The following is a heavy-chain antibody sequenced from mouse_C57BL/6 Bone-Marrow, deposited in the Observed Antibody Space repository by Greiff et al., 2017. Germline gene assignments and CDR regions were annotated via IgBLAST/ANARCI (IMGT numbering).Heavy chain of an antibody. CDR2: IWWDDDK. CDR1: GFSLSTFGIG. J-gene: IGHJ2*01. CDR3: ARKTRLRPFDD. Sequence: QVTLKVSGPGILQPSQTLSLTCSFSGFSLSTFGIGVGWIRKPSGKGLEWLAHIWWDDDKYYSPALKSRLTISKDTSKNQVFLKIANVDTAVTATYCRARKTRLRPFDDWGQGTTLTVSS. V-gene: IGHV8-8*01. D-gene: IGHD1-1*01.